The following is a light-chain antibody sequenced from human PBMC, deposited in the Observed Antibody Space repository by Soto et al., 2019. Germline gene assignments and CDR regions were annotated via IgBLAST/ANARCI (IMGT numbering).Light chain of an antibody. J-gene: IGKJ4*01. Sequence: DIQMTQSPSTLSASVGDRVTITCRARQSISSWLAWYQQKPGKAPKLLIYKASSLEGGVSSRFSGSGSGTDFTLTISSLQSDDFATYYCQQYHSYSLTFGGGTKVDIK. CDR1: QSISSW. CDR3: QQYHSYSLT. CDR2: KAS. V-gene: IGKV1-5*03.